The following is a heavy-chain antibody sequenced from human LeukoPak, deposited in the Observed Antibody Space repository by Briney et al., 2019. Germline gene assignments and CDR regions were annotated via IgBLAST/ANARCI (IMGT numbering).Heavy chain of an antibody. D-gene: IGHD1-14*01. CDR2: INHSGST. CDR3: ARVSRNLFYYYYYYMDV. Sequence: SETLSLTCAVYGGSFSGYYWSWIRQPPGKGLEWIGEINHSGSTNYNPSLKSRVTISVDTSKNQFSLKLSSVTAADTAVYYCARVSRNLFYYYYYYMDVWGKGTTVTVSS. V-gene: IGHV4-34*01. CDR1: GGSFSGYY. J-gene: IGHJ6*03.